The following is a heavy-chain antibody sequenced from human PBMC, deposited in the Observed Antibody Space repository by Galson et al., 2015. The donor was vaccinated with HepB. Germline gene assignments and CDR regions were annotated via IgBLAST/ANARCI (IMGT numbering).Heavy chain of an antibody. CDR2: ISSSSSTI. D-gene: IGHD1-1*01. CDR3: AKNGGHDAFDI. J-gene: IGHJ3*02. V-gene: IGHV3-48*01. CDR1: GFTFSSYS. Sequence: SLRLSCAASGFTFSSYSMNWVHQAPGKGLEWVSYISSSSSTIYYADSVKGRFTISRDNAKNSLYLQMNSLRAEDTAVYYCAKNGGHDAFDIWGQGTMVTVSS.